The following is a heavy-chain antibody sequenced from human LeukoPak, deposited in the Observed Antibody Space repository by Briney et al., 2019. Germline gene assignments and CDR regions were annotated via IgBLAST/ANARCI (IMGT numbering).Heavy chain of an antibody. CDR2: INTNTGNP. D-gene: IGHD5-12*01. Sequence: ASVKVSCKASGYTFTSYAMNWVRQAPGQGLEWMGWINTNTGNPTYAQGFTGRFVFSLDTSVSTAYLQISSLKPEDTAVYYCAREDSGYDSSAFDIWGQGTMVTVSS. J-gene: IGHJ3*02. CDR3: AREDSGYDSSAFDI. V-gene: IGHV7-4-1*02. CDR1: GYTFTSYA.